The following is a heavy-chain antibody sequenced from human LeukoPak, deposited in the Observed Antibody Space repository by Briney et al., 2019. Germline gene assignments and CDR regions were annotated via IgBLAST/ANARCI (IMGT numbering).Heavy chain of an antibody. V-gene: IGHV1-2*02. CDR1: GYTFTGYY. CDR2: INPNSGGT. CDR3: ARDPWGGYCSGGSCYD. D-gene: IGHD2-15*01. Sequence: ASVKVSCKASGYTFTGYYMHWVRQAPGQGPEWMGWINPNSGGTNYAQKFQGRVTMTRDTSISTAYMELSRLRSDDTAVYYCARDPWGGYCSGGSCYDWGQGTLVTVSS. J-gene: IGHJ4*02.